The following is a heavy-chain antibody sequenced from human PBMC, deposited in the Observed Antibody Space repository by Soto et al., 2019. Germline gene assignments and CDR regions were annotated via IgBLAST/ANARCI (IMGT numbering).Heavy chain of an antibody. Sequence: GGSLRLSCAASGFTFSSYGMHLVRQAPGKGLEWVAVIWHDGMNKYYADSVRGRFTISRDNSKNTLYLQTNSLRAEDTAVYYCARDRGSDDPIDYWGQGTLVTVSS. D-gene: IGHD3-10*01. J-gene: IGHJ4*02. CDR3: ARDRGSDDPIDY. V-gene: IGHV3-33*01. CDR2: IWHDGMNK. CDR1: GFTFSSYG.